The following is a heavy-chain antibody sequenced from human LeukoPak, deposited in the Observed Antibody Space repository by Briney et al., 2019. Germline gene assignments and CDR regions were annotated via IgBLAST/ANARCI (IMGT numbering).Heavy chain of an antibody. J-gene: IGHJ4*02. V-gene: IGHV4-39*01. CDR3: ARQAIGFGEFHFDY. CDR1: GGSISSSSYY. Sequence: PSETLSLTCTVSGGSISSSSYYWGWIRQPPGKGLEWIGSMYYSGNTHYNPSLKSRVTISVDTSKNQFSLKLSSVTAADTAVYYCARQAIGFGEFHFDYWGQGTLVTVSS. D-gene: IGHD3-10*01. CDR2: MYYSGNT.